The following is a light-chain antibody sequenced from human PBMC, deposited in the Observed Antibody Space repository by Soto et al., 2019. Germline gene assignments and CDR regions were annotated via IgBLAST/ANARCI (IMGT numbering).Light chain of an antibody. CDR3: QQYNSYSFT. Sequence: DIQMTQSPSTLSGSVGDRVTITCRASQSISSWLAWYQQKPGKAPKLLIYDASTLESGVPSRFSGSGSGTEFTLTISSLQPEDFATYYCQQYNSYSFTFGPGTKVDI. CDR2: DAS. V-gene: IGKV1-5*01. J-gene: IGKJ3*01. CDR1: QSISSW.